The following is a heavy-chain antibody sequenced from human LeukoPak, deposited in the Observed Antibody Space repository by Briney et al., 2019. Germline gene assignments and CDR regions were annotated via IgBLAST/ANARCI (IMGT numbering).Heavy chain of an antibody. CDR3: ARARSAYYYDIRFGAFDI. V-gene: IGHV3-48*03. CDR1: GFTFSSYE. D-gene: IGHD3-22*01. CDR2: ISSSGSTI. J-gene: IGHJ3*02. Sequence: GGSLRLSCAASGFTFSSYEMNWVRQAPGKGLEWVSYISSSGSTIYYADSVKGRFTISRDNAKNSLYLQMNSLRAGDTAVYYCARARSAYYYDIRFGAFDIWGQGTMVTVSS.